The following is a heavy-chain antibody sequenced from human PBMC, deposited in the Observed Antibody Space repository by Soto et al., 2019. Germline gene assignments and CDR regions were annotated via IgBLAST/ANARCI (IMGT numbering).Heavy chain of an antibody. D-gene: IGHD3-10*01. CDR1: GGTFSSYT. Sequence: QVQLVQSGAEVKKPGSSVKVSCKAFGGTFSSYTITWVRQAPGQGLEWMGGITPITATTNYAQKFQGRVTIIEDESRTTAYMELSSLRSDDTAIYYCAREGRVRGAYYFDYWGQGTLVTVSS. J-gene: IGHJ4*02. CDR2: ITPITATT. CDR3: AREGRVRGAYYFDY. V-gene: IGHV1-69*12.